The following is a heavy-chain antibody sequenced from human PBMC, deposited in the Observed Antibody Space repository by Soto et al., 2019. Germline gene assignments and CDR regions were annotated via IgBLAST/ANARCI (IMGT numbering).Heavy chain of an antibody. CDR2: INAGNGNT. J-gene: IGHJ6*02. D-gene: IGHD3-16*01. Sequence: ASVKVSCKASGYTFTSYAMHWVRQAPGQRLEWMGWINAGNGNTKYSQKFQGRVTITRDTSASTAYMELSSLRSEDTAVYYCARGALRYYYYGMDVWGQGTTVTVSS. CDR3: ARGALRYYYYGMDV. V-gene: IGHV1-3*01. CDR1: GYTFTSYA.